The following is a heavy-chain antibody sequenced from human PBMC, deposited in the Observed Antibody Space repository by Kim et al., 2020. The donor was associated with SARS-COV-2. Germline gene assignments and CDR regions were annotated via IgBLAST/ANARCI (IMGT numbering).Heavy chain of an antibody. Sequence: SETLSLTCTVSGGSISSGDYYWSWIRQPPGKGLEWIGYIYYSGSTYYNPSLKSRVTISVDTSKNQFSLKLSSVTAADTAVYYCARLGGKTMEFGELWGYWGQGTLVTVSS. V-gene: IGHV4-30-4*01. D-gene: IGHD3-10*01. CDR1: GGSISSGDYY. CDR3: ARLGGKTMEFGELWGY. J-gene: IGHJ4*02. CDR2: IYYSGST.